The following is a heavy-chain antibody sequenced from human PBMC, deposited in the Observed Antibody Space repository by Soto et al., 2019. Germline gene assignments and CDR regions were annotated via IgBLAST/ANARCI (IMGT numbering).Heavy chain of an antibody. CDR3: AREGQPAAGTTPHD. J-gene: IGHJ4*02. CDR2: ISYDGRKK. Sequence: GGSLRLSCAASGFNFSSYAMHWVRQAPGKGLEWVAVISYDGRKKYYADSVKGRFTISRDNSKNTLYLEMNSLSADDTAVYYCAREGQPAAGTTPHDWGQGTLVTVSS. V-gene: IGHV3-30*04. CDR1: GFNFSSYA. D-gene: IGHD6-13*01.